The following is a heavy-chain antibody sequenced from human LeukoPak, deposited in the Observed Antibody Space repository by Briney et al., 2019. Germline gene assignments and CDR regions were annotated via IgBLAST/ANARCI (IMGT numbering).Heavy chain of an antibody. D-gene: IGHD6-13*01. V-gene: IGHV1-69*05. CDR1: GGTFIRYA. CDR3: ARDRAAASPRWFYP. Sequence: SVKVSCKASGGTFIRYAISWVRQAPGQGREWMGGILPIFATANYPQTFQATLTITTDDSTTTAYMQLSTLRSADTPVYYCARDRAAASPRWFYPWGQGTLVTVSS. J-gene: IGHJ5*02. CDR2: ILPIFATA.